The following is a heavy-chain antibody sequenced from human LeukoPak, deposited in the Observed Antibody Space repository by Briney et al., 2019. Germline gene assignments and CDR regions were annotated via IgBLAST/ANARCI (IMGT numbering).Heavy chain of an antibody. CDR2: ISYDGSNK. J-gene: IGHJ4*02. D-gene: IGHD6-19*01. V-gene: IGHV3-30*03. CDR3: ARESSGWYTLFDY. CDR1: GFTFSSYG. Sequence: PGRSLRLSCAASGFTFSSYGMHWVRQAPGKGLEWVAVISYDGSNKYYADSVKGRFTNSRDNSKNTLYLQMNSLRAEDTAVYYCARESSGWYTLFDYWGQGTLVTVSS.